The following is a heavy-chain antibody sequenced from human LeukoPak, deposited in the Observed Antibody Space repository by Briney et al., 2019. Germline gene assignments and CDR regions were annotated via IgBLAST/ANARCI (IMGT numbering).Heavy chain of an antibody. CDR1: GFTFNIRW. J-gene: IGHJ6*02. V-gene: IGHV3-74*01. Sequence: PGGSLRLSCAASGFTFNIRWMHWVRQAPGKGLVWVSRINSDGSSTNYADSVKGRFTISRDNAKNMVYPQMNSLRAEDTAVYYCTPDRSYAMEVWGQGATVAVS. CDR3: TPDRSYAMEV. CDR2: INSDGSST.